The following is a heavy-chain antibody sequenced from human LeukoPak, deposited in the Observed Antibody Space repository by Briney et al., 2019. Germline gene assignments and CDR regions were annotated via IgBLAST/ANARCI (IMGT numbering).Heavy chain of an antibody. Sequence: GESLKISCKGSGYSFTSYWICCVRQMPGKGLEWMGIIYPGDSDTRYSPSFQGQVTISADKSISTAYLQWRSLKASDTAMYYCATTRGYDRTNFDPWGQGTLVTVSS. CDR2: IYPGDSDT. CDR3: ATTRGYDRTNFDP. CDR1: GYSFTSYW. J-gene: IGHJ5*02. D-gene: IGHD3-22*01. V-gene: IGHV5-51*01.